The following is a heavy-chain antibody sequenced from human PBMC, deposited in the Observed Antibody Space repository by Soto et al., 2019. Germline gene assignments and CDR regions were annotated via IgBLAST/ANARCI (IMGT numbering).Heavy chain of an antibody. J-gene: IGHJ4*02. Sequence: PGGSLRLSCAASGFTFSSYGMHWFRQAPGKGLEWVAVISYDGSNKYYADSVKGRFTISRDNSKNTLYLQMNSLRAEDTAVYYCAKDIVPATAAYFDYWGQGTLVTVSS. CDR2: ISYDGSNK. D-gene: IGHD2-2*01. CDR3: AKDIVPATAAYFDY. CDR1: GFTFSSYG. V-gene: IGHV3-30*18.